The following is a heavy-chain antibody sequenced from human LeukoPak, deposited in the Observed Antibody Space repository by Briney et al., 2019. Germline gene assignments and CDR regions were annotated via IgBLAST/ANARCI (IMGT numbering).Heavy chain of an antibody. D-gene: IGHD3-22*01. CDR2: ITDSGGDT. CDR1: GFTFSNYA. V-gene: IGHV3-23*01. Sequence: GGSLRLSCAASGFTFSNYAMSWVRQAPGKGLEWFSAITDSGGDTYHADSVTGRFTISRDNSMNTLYLQMSSLRAEDTAVYFCAKGSYYDSSGSFYFDYWGQGTLVTVSS. J-gene: IGHJ4*02. CDR3: AKGSYYDSSGSFYFDY.